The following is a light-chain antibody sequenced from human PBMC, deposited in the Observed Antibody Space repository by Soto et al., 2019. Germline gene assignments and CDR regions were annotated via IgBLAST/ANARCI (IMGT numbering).Light chain of an antibody. J-gene: IGLJ2*01. V-gene: IGLV2-18*01. Sequence: QSALTQPPSVSGSPGQSVTISCTGTSSDVGRYNRVSWYQQPPGTAPKLMIYEVFNRPSGVPERFSGSKSGNTASLTISGLQPDDEADYYCSLYTSDSTLVFGGGTKLTVL. CDR1: SSDVGRYNR. CDR3: SLYTSDSTLV. CDR2: EVF.